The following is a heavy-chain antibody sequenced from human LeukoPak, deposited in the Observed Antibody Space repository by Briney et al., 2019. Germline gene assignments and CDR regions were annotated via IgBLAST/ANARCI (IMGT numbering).Heavy chain of an antibody. D-gene: IGHD3-3*01. CDR1: GFTVSSNY. Sequence: GGSLRLSCAASGFTVSSNYMSWVRQAPGKGLEWVSVIYSGGSTYYADPVKGRFTISRDNSKNTLYLQMNSLRAEDTAVYYCARALTRSGYFDYWGQGTLVTVSS. CDR3: ARALTRSGYFDY. J-gene: IGHJ4*02. CDR2: IYSGGST. V-gene: IGHV3-66*01.